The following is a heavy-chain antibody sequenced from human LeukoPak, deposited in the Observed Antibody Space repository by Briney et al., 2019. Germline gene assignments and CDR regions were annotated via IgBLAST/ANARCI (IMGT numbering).Heavy chain of an antibody. CDR2: MHTRGST. Sequence: SETLSLTCTVSGGSISSSSYYWSWMRQPAGKGLEWIGRMHTRGSTNYNPSLKSRVTMSVDTSKNQFSLKLSSVTAADTAVYYCARDTYYYDSSGSILLDYWGQGTLVTVSS. CDR3: ARDTYYYDSSGSILLDY. J-gene: IGHJ4*02. D-gene: IGHD3-22*01. CDR1: GGSISSSSYY. V-gene: IGHV4-61*02.